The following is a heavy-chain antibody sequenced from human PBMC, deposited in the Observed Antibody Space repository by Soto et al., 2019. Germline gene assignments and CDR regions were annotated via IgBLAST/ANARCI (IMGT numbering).Heavy chain of an antibody. CDR2: ISGSGDAV. D-gene: IGHD3-16*01. CDR3: CLGLPFLGLGGGFCL. J-gene: IGHJ4*02. Sequence: QVPLVESGGALVQPGGSLRLSCAASGFTFSDYDMSWIRQAPGKGLEWIAYISGSGDAVNSVDPLGGRFTNSRDHGKKATALANDRPRGRETAMLCCCLGLPFLGLGGGFCLWGPGGLVHR. CDR1: GFTFSDYD. V-gene: IGHV3-11*01.